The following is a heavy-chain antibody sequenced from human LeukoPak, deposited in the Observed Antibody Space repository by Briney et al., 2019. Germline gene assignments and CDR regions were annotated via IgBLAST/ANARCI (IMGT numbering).Heavy chain of an antibody. CDR3: ARGNGDPQYFQH. D-gene: IGHD4-17*01. CDR2: IYYSGST. Sequence: PSQTLSLTCTVSGGSISSGGYYWSWIRQHPGKGLEWIGYIYYSGSTYYNPSLKSRVTISVDTSKNQFSLKLSSVTAADTAVYYCARGNGDPQYFQHWGQGTLVTVSS. CDR1: GGSISSGGYY. J-gene: IGHJ1*01. V-gene: IGHV4-31*03.